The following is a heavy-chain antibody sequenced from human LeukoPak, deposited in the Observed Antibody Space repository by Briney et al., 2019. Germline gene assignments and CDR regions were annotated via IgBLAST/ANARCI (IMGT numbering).Heavy chain of an antibody. Sequence: GGSLRLSCAASGFIFSSYGMHWVRQAPGKGLEWVAFIRYDGSNKYYADSVKGRFTISRDNSKNTLYLQMNSLRAEDTAVYYCAKVHCSSTSCYADFFDYWGQGTLVTVSS. J-gene: IGHJ4*02. D-gene: IGHD2-2*01. CDR2: IRYDGSNK. V-gene: IGHV3-30*02. CDR3: AKVHCSSTSCYADFFDY. CDR1: GFIFSSYG.